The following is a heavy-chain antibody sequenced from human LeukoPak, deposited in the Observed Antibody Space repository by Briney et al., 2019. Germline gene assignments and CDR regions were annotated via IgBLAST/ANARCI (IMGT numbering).Heavy chain of an antibody. CDR2: IYTSGST. D-gene: IGHD1-1*01. J-gene: IGHJ3*01. CDR3: ARDKISNSDDAFDV. Sequence: PSETLSLTCTVSGGSIRSYYWSWIRQSAGEGLEWIGRIYTSGSTNYNPSLKTRVTMSVDTSKNQFSLKLSSVTAADTAVYYCARDKISNSDDAFDVWGQGTMVTVSS. V-gene: IGHV4-4*07. CDR1: GGSIRSYY.